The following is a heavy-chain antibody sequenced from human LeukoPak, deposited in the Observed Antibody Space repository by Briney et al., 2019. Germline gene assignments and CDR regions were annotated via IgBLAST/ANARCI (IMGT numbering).Heavy chain of an antibody. CDR2: INHSGST. D-gene: IGHD3-10*01. Sequence: PSVTLSLTCAVYGGSFSGYYWSWIRQPPGKGLEWIGEINHSGSTNYNPSLKSRVTISVDTSKNQFSLKLSSVTAADTAVYYCARGTSYYGSGGSYYFDYWGQGTLVTVSS. CDR1: GGSFSGYY. J-gene: IGHJ4*02. CDR3: ARGTSYYGSGGSYYFDY. V-gene: IGHV4-34*01.